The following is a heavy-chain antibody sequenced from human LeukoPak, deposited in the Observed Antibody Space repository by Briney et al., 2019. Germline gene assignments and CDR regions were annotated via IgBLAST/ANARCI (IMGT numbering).Heavy chain of an antibody. CDR1: GYSISSGYY. D-gene: IGHD1-26*01. CDR3: ARAHSPSPWELQAFDY. J-gene: IGHJ4*02. Sequence: SETLSLTCTVSGYSISSGYYWGWSRQPPGKGLEWIGSIYHSGSTYYNPSLKSRVTISVDTSKNQFSLKLSSVTAADTAVYYCARAHSPSPWELQAFDYWGQGTLVTVSS. CDR2: IYHSGST. V-gene: IGHV4-38-2*02.